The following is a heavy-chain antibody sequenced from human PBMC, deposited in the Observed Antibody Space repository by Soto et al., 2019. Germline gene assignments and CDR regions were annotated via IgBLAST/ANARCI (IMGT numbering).Heavy chain of an antibody. D-gene: IGHD6-6*01. CDR3: AKDRSIFNSDGGGFDN. V-gene: IGHV3-23*01. CDR2: ISGTGGST. Sequence: AQLLEAGGGLVQPGGSLRLSCAASGFTFSSYAMSWVRQAPGKGLEWVSGISGTGGSTYSADSVKGRFTISRDNSKNTLYLQMSGLRAGDTALYDCAKDRSIFNSDGGGFDNWGQGTLFTVSS. CDR1: GFTFSSYA. J-gene: IGHJ4*02.